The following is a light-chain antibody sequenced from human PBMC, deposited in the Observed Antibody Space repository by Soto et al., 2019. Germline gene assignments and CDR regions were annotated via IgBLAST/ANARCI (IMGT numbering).Light chain of an antibody. V-gene: IGKV1-12*01. CDR3: QQTNSFPFT. CDR1: QGINGW. J-gene: IGKJ3*01. Sequence: IQMTQSPSSVSASVGDSVTIPCRARQGINGWLAWDQQKPGKAPKLLSYTAFRLLSGVPSRFSGSGSGADFTLTISSLQPGDCATYYCQQTNSFPFTFGPGTKVDI. CDR2: TAF.